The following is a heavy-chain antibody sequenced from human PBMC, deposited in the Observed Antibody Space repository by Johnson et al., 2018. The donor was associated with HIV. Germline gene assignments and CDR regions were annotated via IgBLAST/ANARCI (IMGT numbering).Heavy chain of an antibody. D-gene: IGHD3-10*01. J-gene: IGHJ3*02. CDR3: ARKKTAARGACEI. V-gene: IGHV3-64*01. CDR1: GFTFSNYA. Sequence: VQLVESGGGLVQPGGSLRLSCAASGFTFSNYAMHWVRQAPGKGLEYVSAISSDGGSTYYAKSVKGRFSISRDNSKNTLYLQMGSLRGEDMAVYYCARKKTAARGACEIWGQGTRVTVSS. CDR2: ISSDGGST.